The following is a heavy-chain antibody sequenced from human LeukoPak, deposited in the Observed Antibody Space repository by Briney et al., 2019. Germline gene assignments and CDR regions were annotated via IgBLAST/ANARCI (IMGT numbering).Heavy chain of an antibody. Sequence: GGSLRLSCAASGFTFNKYDMTWARQAPGKGLEWGSTITGRSDKTYYTDSVKGRFVTSRDNSKDTLYLQMNSLRAEDTALYYCAKGGWLDDLGQGALVTVSS. CDR1: GFTFNKYD. V-gene: IGHV3-23*01. J-gene: IGHJ4*02. CDR2: ITGRSDKT. CDR3: AKGGWLDD. D-gene: IGHD6-19*01.